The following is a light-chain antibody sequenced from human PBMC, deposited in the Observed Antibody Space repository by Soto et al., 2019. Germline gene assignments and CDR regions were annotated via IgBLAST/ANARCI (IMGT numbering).Light chain of an antibody. CDR1: QSVLHSSNNKNY. J-gene: IGKJ5*01. V-gene: IGKV4-1*01. CDR3: QQYYSSPSIT. CDR2: WAS. Sequence: DIVMTQSPDSLAVSLGERATINCKSSQSVLHSSNNKNYLSWYQQTPGQPPKLLIYWASIRESGVPDRFSGSGSGTDFTLTISSQQAEDVAVYYCQQYYSSPSITFGQGTRLEIK.